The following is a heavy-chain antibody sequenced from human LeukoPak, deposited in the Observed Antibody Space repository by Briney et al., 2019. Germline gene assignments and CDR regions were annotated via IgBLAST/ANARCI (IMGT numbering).Heavy chain of an antibody. CDR2: INPSGGST. D-gene: IGHD3-9*01. CDR3: ARDPVYLGTNYDILTGYSPLNYYFYGMEF. V-gene: IGHV1-46*01. CDR1: GYSFISYH. J-gene: IGHJ6*02. Sequence: ASVNVSCKASGYSFISYHMHWVRQAPGQGLEWMGIINPSGGSTSYAQKFQGRVTMTRDTSTSTVYMELSSLRSEDTAVYYCARDPVYLGTNYDILTGYSPLNYYFYGMEFWGQGTTVTVSS.